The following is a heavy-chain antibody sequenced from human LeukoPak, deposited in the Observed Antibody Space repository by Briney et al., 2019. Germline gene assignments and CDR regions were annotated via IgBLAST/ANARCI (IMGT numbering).Heavy chain of an antibody. CDR1: GGSFSGYY. D-gene: IGHD6-13*01. J-gene: IGHJ4*02. CDR3: ARRWGQQLALFDY. V-gene: IGHV4-34*01. Sequence: PSETLSLTCAVYGGSFSGYYWSWIRQPPGKGLEWIGEINHSGSTNYNPSLKSRVTIAVATSKNQFSLQLSSVTAADAAVYYCARRWGQQLALFDYWGQGTLVTVSS. CDR2: INHSGST.